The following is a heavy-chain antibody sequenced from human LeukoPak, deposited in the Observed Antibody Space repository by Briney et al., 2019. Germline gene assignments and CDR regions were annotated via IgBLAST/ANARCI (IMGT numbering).Heavy chain of an antibody. J-gene: IGHJ4*02. CDR2: MNPNSSNT. CDR1: GYTFTRYD. D-gene: IGHD3-10*01. Sequence: GASVKVSSTASGYTFTRYDINWVRQATGQGLEWMGWMNPNSSNTGYAQKFQGRVTMTRNTSISTAYMGLSSLRSDDTAVYYCARGPMVRGVTEHIEWGQGTLVTVSS. V-gene: IGHV1-8*01. CDR3: ARGPMVRGVTEHIE.